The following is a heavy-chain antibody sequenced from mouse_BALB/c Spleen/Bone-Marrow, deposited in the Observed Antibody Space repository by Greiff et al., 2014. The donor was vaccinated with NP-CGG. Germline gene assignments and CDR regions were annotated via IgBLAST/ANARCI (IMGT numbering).Heavy chain of an antibody. CDR2: IDPANGYT. D-gene: IGHD4-1*01. V-gene: IGHV14-3*02. CDR1: GFNIKDTY. J-gene: IGHJ2*01. Sequence: EVHLVESGAELVKPGASVKLSCIASGFNIKDTYMNWVKQRAEQGLEWIGRIDPANGYTEYDPKFQGKATIIADTSSNTAYLQLGSLTSEDTAVYYCATLTGTFDYWAQGTTLTVSS. CDR3: ATLTGTFDY.